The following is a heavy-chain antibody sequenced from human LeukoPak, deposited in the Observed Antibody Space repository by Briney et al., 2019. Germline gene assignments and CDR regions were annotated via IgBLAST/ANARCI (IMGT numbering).Heavy chain of an antibody. Sequence: GGSLRLSCAASGFSFDDYGMSWVRQAPGKGLERVSVIYSGGSTYYADSVKGRFTISRDNSKNTLYLQMNSLRAEDTAVYYCARDTVTTFDYWGQGTLVTVSS. CDR2: IYSGGST. CDR3: ARDTVTTFDY. J-gene: IGHJ4*02. CDR1: GFSFDDYG. D-gene: IGHD4-17*01. V-gene: IGHV3-66*01.